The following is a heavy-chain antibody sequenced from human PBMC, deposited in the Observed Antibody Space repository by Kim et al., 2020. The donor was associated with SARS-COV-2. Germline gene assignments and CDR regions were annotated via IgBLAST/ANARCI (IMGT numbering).Heavy chain of an antibody. V-gene: IGHV4-39*01. D-gene: IGHD3-10*01. CDR3: ARHGGFGGRNYYYYGMDV. J-gene: IGHJ6*02. CDR1: GGSISSSSYY. CDR2: IYYSGST. Sequence: SETLSLTCTVSGGSISSSSYYWGWIRQPPGKGLEWIGSIYYSGSTYYNPSIKSRVTISVDTSKNQFSLKLSSVTAADTAVYYCARHGGFGGRNYYYYGMDVWGQGTTVTVSS.